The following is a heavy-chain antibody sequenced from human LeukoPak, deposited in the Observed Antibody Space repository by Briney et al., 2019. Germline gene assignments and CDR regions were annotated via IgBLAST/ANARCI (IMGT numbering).Heavy chain of an antibody. J-gene: IGHJ4*02. CDR2: ISGSGGGT. V-gene: IGHV3-23*01. CDR1: GLTLSNYG. CDR3: AKRGVVIRVILVGFYKEAYYFDS. D-gene: IGHD3-22*01. Sequence: GGSLRLSCAVSGLTLSNYGMRWVRQARGKGGEWVAGISGSGGGTYYADSVKGRFTISRDNAKNTLYLQFNNLRAEDTAVYFCAKRGVVIRVILVGFYKEAYYFDSWGQGALVTVSS.